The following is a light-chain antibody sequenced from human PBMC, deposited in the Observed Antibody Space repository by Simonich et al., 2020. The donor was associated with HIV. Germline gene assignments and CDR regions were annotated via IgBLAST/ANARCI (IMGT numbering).Light chain of an antibody. Sequence: QSALTQPASVSGSPSQSITISYPGTSSDVDDANLVSWYQQPPGIAPKLMIYDVTKRPSGISTRFSGSKSDNTASLTISGLQAEDEADYYCSLYTSSSTVVFGGGTKVTVL. V-gene: IGLV2-14*03. CDR2: DVT. J-gene: IGLJ2*01. CDR1: SSDVDDANL. CDR3: SLYTSSSTVV.